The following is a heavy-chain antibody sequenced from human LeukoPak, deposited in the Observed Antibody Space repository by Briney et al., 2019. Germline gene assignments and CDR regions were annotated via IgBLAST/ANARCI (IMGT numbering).Heavy chain of an antibody. D-gene: IGHD2-21*02. CDR3: ARDQGGGGDLPEDAFDI. CDR2: IWYDGSNK. Sequence: GRSLRLSCAASGFTFSSYGMHWVRQAPGKGLEWVAVIWYDGSNKYYADSVKGRFTISRDNSKKTLYLQMNSLRAEDTAVYYCARDQGGGGDLPEDAFDIWGQGTMVTVSS. CDR1: GFTFSSYG. V-gene: IGHV3-33*01. J-gene: IGHJ3*02.